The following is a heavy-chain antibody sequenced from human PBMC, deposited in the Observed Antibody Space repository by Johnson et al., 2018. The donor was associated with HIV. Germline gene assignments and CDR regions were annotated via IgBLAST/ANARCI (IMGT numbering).Heavy chain of an antibody. D-gene: IGHD2-21*01. J-gene: IGHJ3*02. Sequence: EVQVVESGGGLVQPGGSLRLSCAASGFTFDDYAMHWVRQAPEKGLEWVSGINWNGGITGYADSVKGRFTISRDNAKNSLYLQMNSLRAEDTAVYYCARSQGSGEGAFDMWGQGTVISVSS. CDR3: ARSQGSGEGAFDM. CDR2: INWNGGIT. CDR1: GFTFDDYA. V-gene: IGHV3-20*04.